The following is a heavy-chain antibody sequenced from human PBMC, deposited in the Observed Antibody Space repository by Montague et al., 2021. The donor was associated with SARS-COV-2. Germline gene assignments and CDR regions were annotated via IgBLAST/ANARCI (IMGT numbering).Heavy chain of an antibody. D-gene: IGHD3-3*01. Sequence: SETLSLTCTVSGYSISSGYYWGWIRQPPGKGLEWIGSIYHSGSTYYNPSLKSRVTISVDTSKNQFSLKLSSVTAADTAVYYCARDVRYYDFWSGRAQASIDYWGQGTLVTVSS. CDR2: IYHSGST. CDR3: ARDVRYYDFWSGRAQASIDY. V-gene: IGHV4-38-2*02. CDR1: GYSISSGYY. J-gene: IGHJ4*02.